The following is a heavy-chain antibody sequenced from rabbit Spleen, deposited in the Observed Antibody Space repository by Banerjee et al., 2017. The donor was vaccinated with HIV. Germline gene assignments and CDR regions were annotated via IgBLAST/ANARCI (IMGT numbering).Heavy chain of an antibody. CDR2: INVITGKA. J-gene: IGHJ4*01. V-gene: IGHV1S45*01. D-gene: IGHD1-1*01. Sequence: QEQLVESGGGLVEPEGSLKLSCTASGFSFSNKAVMCWVRQTPGKGLEWIACINVITGKAVYASWTKGRFTFSKTSSTTVSLQMTSLTAADTATYFCARDLDAVIGWNFGWWGPGTLVTVS. CDR3: ARDLDAVIGWNFGW. CDR1: GFSFSNKAV.